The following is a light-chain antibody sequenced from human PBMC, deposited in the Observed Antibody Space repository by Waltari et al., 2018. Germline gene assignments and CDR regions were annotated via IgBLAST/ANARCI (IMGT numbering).Light chain of an antibody. J-gene: IGKJ1*01. CDR1: QSISKY. CDR2: AAS. Sequence: VLTQSQGTLSLSPGETATPSGRASQSISKYLVVYQQRPGHAPRLLISAASTRATGVPDRFSGSGYGTDFTLTISRLEPEDFAVYYCQNHERLPATFGQGTKVEIK. V-gene: IGKV3-20*01. CDR3: QNHERLPAT.